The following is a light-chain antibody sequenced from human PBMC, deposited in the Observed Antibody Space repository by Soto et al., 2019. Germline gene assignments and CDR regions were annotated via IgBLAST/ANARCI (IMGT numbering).Light chain of an antibody. CDR1: QTISTC. CDR2: GAS. Sequence: DIQMTQFPSSLSASVGDRVTITCRASQTISTCLNWYQQKAGTAPKLLIYGASDLESGLPSRFSGSGSGTYFTLTISSLQPEDFAIYYCQQCLTTPRTFGQGTRVEI. CDR3: QQCLTTPRT. J-gene: IGKJ1*01. V-gene: IGKV1-39*01.